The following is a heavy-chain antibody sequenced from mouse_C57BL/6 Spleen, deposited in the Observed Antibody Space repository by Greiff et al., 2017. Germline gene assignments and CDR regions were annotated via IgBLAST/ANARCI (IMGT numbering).Heavy chain of an antibody. Sequence: LQQSGASVKISCKAPGYAFCIHWNYLVKQRPGKGLEWFGKIYPGYGDTKNHGKFKGKTTLTADKSSSTAYMQLSSLNSEDSAVYFCARNYYCNSYPAWFAYWGKGALVTVSA. D-gene: IGHD1-1*01. CDR1: GYAFCIHW. V-gene: IGHV1-80*01. J-gene: IGHJ3*01. CDR2: IYPGYGDT. CDR3: ARNYYCNSYPAWFAY.